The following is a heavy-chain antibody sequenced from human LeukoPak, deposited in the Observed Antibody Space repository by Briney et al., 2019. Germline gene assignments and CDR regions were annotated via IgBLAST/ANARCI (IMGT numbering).Heavy chain of an antibody. V-gene: IGHV3-23*01. CDR1: GFTFSSNA. D-gene: IGHD4-17*01. Sequence: PGGSLRLSCAASGFTFSSNAMSWVRQAPGKGLEWVSGISGSGSNTYYADSVKGRFTISRDSSKNTLYLQMNSLRAEDTAVYYCARINNDYGDYDYYYGMDVWGQGTTVTVSS. J-gene: IGHJ6*02. CDR3: ARINNDYGDYDYYYGMDV. CDR2: ISGSGSNT.